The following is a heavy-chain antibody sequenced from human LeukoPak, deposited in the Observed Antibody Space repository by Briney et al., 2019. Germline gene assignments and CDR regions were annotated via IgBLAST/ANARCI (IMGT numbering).Heavy chain of an antibody. D-gene: IGHD5-24*01. J-gene: IGHJ4*02. V-gene: IGHV3-23*01. CDR1: GFTFSNFA. Sequence: GGSLRLSCAASGFTFSNFAMNWVRQAPGKGLEWVSAISGSGGSTYYADSVKGRFSISRDNSKDTLFLHMDSLRAEDTAIYYCAKGEMATSNWGQGTLVTVSS. CDR2: ISGSGGST. CDR3: AKGEMATSN.